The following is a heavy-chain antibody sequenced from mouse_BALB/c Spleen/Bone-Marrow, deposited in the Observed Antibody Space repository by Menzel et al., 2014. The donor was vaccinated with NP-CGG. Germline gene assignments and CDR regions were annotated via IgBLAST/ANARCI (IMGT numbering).Heavy chain of an antibody. Sequence: EVQVVESGGGLVQFGGSLKLSCAASGFTLSRYGMSWVRQTPDKRLGLVAIINSDGGSTYYPDSVKGRFTISRDNAKNTLYLQMSSLKSEDTAMYYCARAYYWGQGTLVTVSA. CDR2: INSDGGST. CDR1: GFTLSRYG. J-gene: IGHJ3*01. V-gene: IGHV5-6-3*01. CDR3: ARAYY. D-gene: IGHD2-10*01.